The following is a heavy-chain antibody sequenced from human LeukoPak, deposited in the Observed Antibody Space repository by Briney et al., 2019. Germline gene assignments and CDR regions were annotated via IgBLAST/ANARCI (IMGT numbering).Heavy chain of an antibody. Sequence: ASVNVSCKASGYTFINYDVTWVRQAPGQGLEWTGWISAYNGNTNYVQSLQDRITMTTDTSTNTVHMELRSLRSDDTAVYYCARGERGIPSPSLDLWGQGTLVTVSS. CDR3: ARGERGIPSPSLDL. D-gene: IGHD1-26*01. CDR2: ISAYNGNT. V-gene: IGHV1-18*01. CDR1: GYTFINYD. J-gene: IGHJ5*02.